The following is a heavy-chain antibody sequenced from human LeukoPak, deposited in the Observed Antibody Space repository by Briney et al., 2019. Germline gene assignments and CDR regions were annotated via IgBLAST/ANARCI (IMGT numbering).Heavy chain of an antibody. CDR1: GGSFSGYY. V-gene: IGHV4-34*01. D-gene: IGHD2-15*01. J-gene: IGHJ4*02. CDR2: INHSGST. CDR3: ARVDSSDAGNFDY. Sequence: PSETLSLTCAVYGGSFSGYYWSWIRQPPGKGLEWIGEINHSGSTNYHPSLKSRVTISVDTSKNQFSLKLSSVTAADTAVYYCARVDSSDAGNFDYWGQGTLVTVSS.